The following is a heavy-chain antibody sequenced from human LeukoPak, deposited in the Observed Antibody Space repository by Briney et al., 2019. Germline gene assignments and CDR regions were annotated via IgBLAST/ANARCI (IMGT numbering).Heavy chain of an antibody. CDR2: IYTSGST. CDR1: GGSISSYY. CDR3: ASETRIAVAGTWFDP. Sequence: SETLSLTCTVSGGSISSYYWSWIRQPPGKGLEWIGRIYTSGSTNYNPSLKSRVTMSVDTSKNQFSLKLSSVTAADTAVYYCASETRIAVAGTWFDPWGQGTLVTVSS. D-gene: IGHD6-19*01. J-gene: IGHJ5*02. V-gene: IGHV4-4*07.